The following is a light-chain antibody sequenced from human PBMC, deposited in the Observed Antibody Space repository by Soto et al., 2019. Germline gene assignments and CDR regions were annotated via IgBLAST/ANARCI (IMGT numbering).Light chain of an antibody. CDR3: QQLNSYPPWT. J-gene: IGKJ1*01. Sequence: IQLTQSPSSLSASVGDRVTITCRASQGISSYLAWYQQKPGKAPKLLIYAASTLQSGVPSRFSGSGSGTDFTLTISRLQPEDFATYSCQQLNSYPPWTFGQGTKVEIK. V-gene: IGKV1-9*01. CDR2: AAS. CDR1: QGISSY.